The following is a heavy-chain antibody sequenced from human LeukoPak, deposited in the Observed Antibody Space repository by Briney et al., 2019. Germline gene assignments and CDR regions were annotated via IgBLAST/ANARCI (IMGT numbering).Heavy chain of an antibody. D-gene: IGHD3-9*01. J-gene: IGHJ4*02. CDR2: ITWNSHSI. Sequence: SGGSLRLSCAASGFTFDDYDMHWVRQAPGKGLEWVSGITWNSHSIAYADSVKGRFTISRDNAKNSLYLQMNSLRAEDTALYYCAGGTGFIIKDWGQGTLVTVSS. V-gene: IGHV3-9*01. CDR3: AGGTGFIIKD. CDR1: GFTFDDYD.